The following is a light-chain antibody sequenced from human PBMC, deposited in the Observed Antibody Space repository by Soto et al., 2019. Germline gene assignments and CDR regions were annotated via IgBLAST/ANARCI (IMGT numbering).Light chain of an antibody. CDR2: DND. V-gene: IGLV1-51*01. J-gene: IGLJ3*02. CDR3: ETWDDSLNGPV. Sequence: QSVLTQPPSVSAAPGQQVSISCSGSSTNIGNGHVSWYQHLPGTAPKLLIYDNDKRPSGIPDRFSGSKSDTAATLGITGLQTGDEADYYCETWDDSLNGPVFGGGTKLTVL. CDR1: STNIGNGH.